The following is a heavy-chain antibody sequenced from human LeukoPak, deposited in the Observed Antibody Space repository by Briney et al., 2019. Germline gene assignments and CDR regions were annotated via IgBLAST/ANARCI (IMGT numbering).Heavy chain of an antibody. Sequence: GGSLRLSCAASGFTFSSYAMSWVRQAPGKGLEWVSAISGSGGSTYYADSVKGRFTISRDNSKNTLYLQMNSLRAEDTAVYYCAKGWYGGNSRTYGCFDYWGQGTLVTVSS. D-gene: IGHD4-23*01. CDR3: AKGWYGGNSRTYGCFDY. V-gene: IGHV3-23*01. J-gene: IGHJ4*02. CDR1: GFTFSSYA. CDR2: ISGSGGST.